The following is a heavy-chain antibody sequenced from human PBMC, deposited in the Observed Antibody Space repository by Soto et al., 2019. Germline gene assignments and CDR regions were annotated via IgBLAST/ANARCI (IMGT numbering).Heavy chain of an antibody. Sequence: PGGSLRLSCAASGFTFSSYTMNWVRQAPGKGLEWVSSISSSGSYIHYADSVKGRFTISRDNAKNSLFLQMDSLRAEDTAVYYCARDVETSMDGLNYLDPWGQGTLVTVSS. CDR3: ARDVETSMDGLNYLDP. J-gene: IGHJ5*02. CDR1: GFTFSSYT. V-gene: IGHV3-21*01. D-gene: IGHD5-18*01. CDR2: ISSSGSYI.